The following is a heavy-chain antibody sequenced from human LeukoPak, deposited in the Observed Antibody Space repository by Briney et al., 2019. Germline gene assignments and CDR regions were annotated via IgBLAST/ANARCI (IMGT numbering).Heavy chain of an antibody. V-gene: IGHV1-2*02. J-gene: IGHJ4*02. Sequence: SVKVSCKASGYTFTGYYMHWVRQAPGQGLEWMGWINPNSGGTNYAQKFQGRVTMTRDTSISTAYMELSRLRSDDTAVYYCARARKGIAAAGTTYWGQGTLVTVSS. D-gene: IGHD6-13*01. CDR2: INPNSGGT. CDR1: GYTFTGYY. CDR3: ARARKGIAAAGTTY.